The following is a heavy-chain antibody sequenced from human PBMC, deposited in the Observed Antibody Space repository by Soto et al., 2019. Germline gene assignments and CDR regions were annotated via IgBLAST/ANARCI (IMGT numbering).Heavy chain of an antibody. CDR1: GFTFGDYA. D-gene: IGHD5-12*01. J-gene: IGHJ6*02. Sequence: GGSLRLSCTASGFTFGDYAMSWFRQAPGKGLEWVGFTRSKAYGGTTEYAASVKGRFTISRDDSKSIAYLQMNSLKTEDTAVYYCTRDTPSPVDIIGDYYYYGMDVWGQGTTVTVSS. CDR2: TRSKAYGGTT. V-gene: IGHV3-49*03. CDR3: TRDTPSPVDIIGDYYYYGMDV.